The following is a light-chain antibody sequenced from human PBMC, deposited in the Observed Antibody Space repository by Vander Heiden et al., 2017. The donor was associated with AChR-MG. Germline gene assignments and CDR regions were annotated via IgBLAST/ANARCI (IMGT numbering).Light chain of an antibody. J-gene: IGLJ2*01. V-gene: IGLV1-40*01. CDR1: SSNIGAGYD. CDR3: QSYDSSLSGVV. Sequence: QSVLSQPPSVSGAPGQRGTMASSGSSSNIGAGYDVHWYQQRPGPAPKLLIYGDSNRPSGVPDRFSGSKSGTSASMAITGLQAEDEADYYCQSYDSSLSGVVFGGGTKLTVL. CDR2: GDS.